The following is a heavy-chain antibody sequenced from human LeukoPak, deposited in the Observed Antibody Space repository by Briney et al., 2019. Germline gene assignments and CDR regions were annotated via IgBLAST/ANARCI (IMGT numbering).Heavy chain of an antibody. J-gene: IGHJ6*04. CDR1: GFTFSNYG. D-gene: IGHD3-10*02. V-gene: IGHV3-23*01. CDR3: AELGITMIGGV. CDR2: ISGSGGST. Sequence: GGSLRLSCAASGFTFSNYGMSWVRQAPGKGLEWVSAISGSGGSTYYADSVKGRFTISRDNARNSLYLQMNSLRAEDTAVYYCAELGITMIGGVWGKGTTVTISS.